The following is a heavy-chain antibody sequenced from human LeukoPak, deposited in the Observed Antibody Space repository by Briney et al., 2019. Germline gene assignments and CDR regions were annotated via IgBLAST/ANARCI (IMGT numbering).Heavy chain of an antibody. CDR3: ARSRFVVVPAATLDY. V-gene: IGHV1-69*04. CDR2: IIPILGIA. CDR1: GGTFSSYA. J-gene: IGHJ4*02. D-gene: IGHD2-2*01. Sequence: SAKVSCKASGGTFSSYAISWVRQAPGQGLEWMGRIIPILGIANYAQKFQGRVTITADKSTSTAYMELSSLRSEDTAVYYCARSRFVVVPAATLDYWGQGTLVTVSS.